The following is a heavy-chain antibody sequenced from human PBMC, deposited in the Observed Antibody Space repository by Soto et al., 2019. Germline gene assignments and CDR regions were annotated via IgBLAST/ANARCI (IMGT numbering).Heavy chain of an antibody. Sequence: PGGSLRLSCAASGFTFNNYAMGWVRQAPGKGLEWVSAISGRGGYTYYLDSVKGRFTISRDNSKNTLYLQMNSLRAEDTAIYYCAKVERMTPYTHLRWGQGTLVTVSS. CDR2: ISGRGGYT. V-gene: IGHV3-23*01. CDR1: GFTFNNYA. D-gene: IGHD1-1*01. CDR3: AKVERMTPYTHLR. J-gene: IGHJ4*02.